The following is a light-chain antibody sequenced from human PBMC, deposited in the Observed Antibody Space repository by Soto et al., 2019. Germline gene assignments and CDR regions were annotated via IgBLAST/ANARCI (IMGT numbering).Light chain of an antibody. CDR1: KSISSSY. V-gene: IGKV3-20*01. J-gene: IGKJ2*02. CDR2: AAS. Sequence: EIVLTQSPGTLSLSPGEGAALSCRTSKSISSSYLAWYQQKPGQAPRLLIYAASSRATGIPDRSTGSGSGTDFILAIGRLESEDVAVYYCQLYGGAHWCSVGQGTEVDIK. CDR3: QLYGGAHWCS.